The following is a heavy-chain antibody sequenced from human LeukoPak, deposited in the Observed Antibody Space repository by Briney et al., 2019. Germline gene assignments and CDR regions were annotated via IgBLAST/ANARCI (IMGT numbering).Heavy chain of an antibody. J-gene: IGHJ4*02. CDR2: IYYSGST. D-gene: IGHD7-27*01. V-gene: IGHV4-59*08. CDR3: ARHGLWGFIDY. CDR1: GGSISSYY. Sequence: SETLSLTCTVSGGSISSYYWSWIRQPPGKGLEWIGYIYYSGSTNYNPSLKSRVTISVDTSKNQFSLKLSSVTAADTAVYYCARHGLWGFIDYWGQGTLVTVSS.